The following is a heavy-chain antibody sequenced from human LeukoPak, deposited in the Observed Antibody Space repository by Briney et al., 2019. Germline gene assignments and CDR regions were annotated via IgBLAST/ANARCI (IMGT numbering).Heavy chain of an antibody. CDR1: GFTFSSYG. V-gene: IGHV3-23*01. CDR2: ISGSGGST. J-gene: IGHJ4*02. D-gene: IGHD6-13*01. Sequence: PGGSLRLSCAASGFTFSSYGIHWVRQAPGKGLEWVSAISGSGGSTYYADSVKGRFTISRDNSKNTLYLQMNSLRAEDTAVYYCAKREQQLGYLDYWGQGTLVTVSS. CDR3: AKREQQLGYLDY.